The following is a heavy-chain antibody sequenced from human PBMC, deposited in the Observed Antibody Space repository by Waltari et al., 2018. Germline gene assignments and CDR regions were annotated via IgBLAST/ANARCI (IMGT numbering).Heavy chain of an antibody. J-gene: IGHJ5*02. CDR2: IIPMFGKE. V-gene: IGHV1-69*13. CDR3: ARGYAHCNDGGCFSNWLDP. D-gene: IGHD2-15*01. CDR1: GYTFNNYA. Sequence: QVHLVQSGAEVKKPGSSVKVSCTASGYTFNNYAITWVRQAPGQGLEWMGGIIPMFGKEKYAQKFQGRLTIAADESTSTAYMELRSLTSGDTATYYCARGYAHCNDGGCFSNWLDPWGQGTLVTVSS.